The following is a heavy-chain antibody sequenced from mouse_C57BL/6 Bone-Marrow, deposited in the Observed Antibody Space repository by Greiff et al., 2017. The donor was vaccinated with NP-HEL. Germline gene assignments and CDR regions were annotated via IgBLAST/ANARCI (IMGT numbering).Heavy chain of an antibody. V-gene: IGHV1-82*01. J-gene: IGHJ4*01. CDR2: IYPGDGDT. Sequence: QVQLQQSGPELVKPGASVKISCKASGYAFSSSWMNWVKQRPGKGLEWIGRIYPGDGDTNYNGKFKGKATLTADKSSSTAYMQLSSLTSEDSAVYFCARQLRSPYAMDYWGQGTSVTVSS. CDR3: ARQLRSPYAMDY. CDR1: GYAFSSSW. D-gene: IGHD3-2*02.